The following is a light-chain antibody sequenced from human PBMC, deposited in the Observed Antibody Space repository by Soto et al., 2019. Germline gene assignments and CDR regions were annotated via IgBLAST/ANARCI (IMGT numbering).Light chain of an antibody. J-gene: IGKJ5*01. V-gene: IGKV3-11*01. CDR2: DSS. CDR3: QHRSNWPPIT. Sequence: EIVLTQSPATLSLSPGERATLSCRASQSVSIYLAWYQQKPAQAPRLLIYDSSNRAAGIPARFSARGSRTDFTLFISNLEPEDSAVYYCQHRSNWPPITFGQGTRLEIK. CDR1: QSVSIY.